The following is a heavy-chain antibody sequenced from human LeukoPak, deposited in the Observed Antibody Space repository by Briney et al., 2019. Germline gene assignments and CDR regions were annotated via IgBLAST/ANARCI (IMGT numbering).Heavy chain of an antibody. Sequence: ASVKVSCKASGYTFTGYYMHLVRQAPGQGLEWMGWINPNTGDTNYAQKFQGRVTMTRDTSISTAYMELSRLTSDDTAVYYCARDGALDYWGQGTLVTVSS. D-gene: IGHD3-16*01. CDR2: INPNTGDT. V-gene: IGHV1-2*02. CDR3: ARDGALDY. J-gene: IGHJ4*02. CDR1: GYTFTGYY.